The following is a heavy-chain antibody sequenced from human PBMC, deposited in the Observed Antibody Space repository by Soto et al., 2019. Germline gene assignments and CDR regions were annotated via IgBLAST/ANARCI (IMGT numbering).Heavy chain of an antibody. V-gene: IGHV1-69*01. D-gene: IGHD6-13*01. CDR2: IIPYYNTL. J-gene: IGHJ4*02. CDR3: ASGASRWYPYFFDS. CDR1: EGTFNSYA. Sequence: QAQVVQSGAEVRKPGSSVKLSCKTSEGTFNSYAIAWVRQAPGQGLEWMGGIIPYYNTLNYAQKFQDRVTTTADDSTNTFYMELSSLRSDDTAVYFCASGASRWYPYFFDSWAQGTLVTVSS.